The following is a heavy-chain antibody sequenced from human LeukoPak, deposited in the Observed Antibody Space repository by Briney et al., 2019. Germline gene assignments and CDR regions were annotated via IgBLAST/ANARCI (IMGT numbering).Heavy chain of an antibody. V-gene: IGHV4-34*01. Sequence: SETLSLTCAVYGGSFSGYYWSWIRQPPGKGLEWIGEINHSGSTNYNPSLKSRVTISVDTSKNQFSLKLSSVTAADTAVYYCARVGGGGKGYWGQGTLVTVSS. CDR2: INHSGST. CDR1: GGSFSGYY. D-gene: IGHD2-15*01. CDR3: ARVGGGGKGY. J-gene: IGHJ4*02.